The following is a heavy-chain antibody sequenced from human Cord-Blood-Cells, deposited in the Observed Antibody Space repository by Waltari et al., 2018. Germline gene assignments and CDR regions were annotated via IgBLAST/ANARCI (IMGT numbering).Heavy chain of an antibody. Sequence: EVQLVESGGGLVKPGGSLRLSCAASGFTFSNAWMSWVRQAPGKVVEWVGRIKNKTDGGTTDYAAPVKGRFTISRDDSKNTLYLQMNSLKTEDTAVYYCTTGWYFSYWGQGTLVTVSS. CDR1: GFTFSNAW. CDR3: TTGWYFSY. D-gene: IGHD6-19*01. J-gene: IGHJ4*02. CDR2: IKNKTDGGTT. V-gene: IGHV3-15*01.